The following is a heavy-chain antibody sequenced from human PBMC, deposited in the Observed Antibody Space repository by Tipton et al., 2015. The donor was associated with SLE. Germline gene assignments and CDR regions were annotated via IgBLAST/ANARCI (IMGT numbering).Heavy chain of an antibody. CDR2: ISWDGGST. Sequence: SLRLSCAASGFTFDDYAMHWVRQAPGKGLEWVSLISWDGGSTYYADSVKGRFTISRDNSKNSLYLQMNSLRAEDTALYYCAKAAVDTAMARDWYFDLWGRGTLVTVSS. CDR1: GFTFDDYA. V-gene: IGHV3-43D*03. CDR3: AKAAVDTAMARDWYFDL. J-gene: IGHJ2*01. D-gene: IGHD5-18*01.